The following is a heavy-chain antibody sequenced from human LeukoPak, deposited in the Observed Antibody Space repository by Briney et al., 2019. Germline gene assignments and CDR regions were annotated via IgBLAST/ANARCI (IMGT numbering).Heavy chain of an antibody. D-gene: IGHD3-3*01. Sequence: ASVKVSCKASGYTFSGYYIHWMRQAPGQGLECMGWINPDSGGRHYAEKFQGRVTMTRDTSISTVYMELSRLTSDDTAVYYCARGGVLESVTAAEHFEYWGQGALVTVSS. CDR1: GYTFSGYY. V-gene: IGHV1-2*02. CDR2: INPDSGGR. CDR3: ARGGVLESVTAAEHFEY. J-gene: IGHJ4*02.